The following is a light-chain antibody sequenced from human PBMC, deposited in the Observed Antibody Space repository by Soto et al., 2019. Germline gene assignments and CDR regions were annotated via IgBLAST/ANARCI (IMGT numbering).Light chain of an antibody. CDR1: QGVSSSY. Sequence: LVLTQSAGTLSLSPGEIPTLXCRPSQGVSSSYLARHQQKPGQAPRLLXYGASSRATGSPDRFSGSGSETDFTRTISRREPEDFAVYYGQQYGSSPRTFGQGTKVDIK. V-gene: IGKV3-20*01. CDR3: QQYGSSPRT. CDR2: GAS. J-gene: IGKJ1*01.